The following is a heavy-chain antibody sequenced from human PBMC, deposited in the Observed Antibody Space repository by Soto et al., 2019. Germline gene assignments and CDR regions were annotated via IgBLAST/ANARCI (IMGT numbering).Heavy chain of an antibody. J-gene: IGHJ4*02. V-gene: IGHV1-18*01. D-gene: IGHD3-3*01. CDR3: ARDFGGAVRFLEWLPLDY. CDR2: ISAYNGNT. Sequence: QVQLVQSGAEVKKPGASVKVSCKASGYTFTSYGISWVRQAPGQGLEWMGWISAYNGNTNYAQKLQGRVTMTTDTSTSTAYMELRSLRSDDTAVYYCARDFGGAVRFLEWLPLDYWGQGTLVTVSS. CDR1: GYTFTSYG.